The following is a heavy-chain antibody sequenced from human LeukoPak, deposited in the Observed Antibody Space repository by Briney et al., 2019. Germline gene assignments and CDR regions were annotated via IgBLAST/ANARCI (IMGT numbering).Heavy chain of an antibody. Sequence: SETLSLTCTVSGGSVSSGTYYWSWIRQPPGKGLEWIGYIYYTGSTNYNPSLKSRLTISVDTSKNQFSLKLSSVTAADTADYYCARRGGSGRSFDYWGQGTLVTVSS. V-gene: IGHV4-61*01. J-gene: IGHJ4*02. CDR3: ARRGGSGRSFDY. CDR2: IYYTGST. CDR1: GGSVSSGTYY. D-gene: IGHD3-10*01.